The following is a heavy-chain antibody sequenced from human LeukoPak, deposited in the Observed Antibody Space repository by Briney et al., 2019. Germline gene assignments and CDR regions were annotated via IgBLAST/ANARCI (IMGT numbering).Heavy chain of an antibody. J-gene: IGHJ4*02. Sequence: APVKVSFKASGYTFTSYGITWVRQAPGQGLEWMGWISTYNGNTNNAQKLQGRVTMTTDTSTSTAYMELRSLRSDDTAVYYCARVYNYYDTSGYYLGNYFDYWGRGTLVTVSS. CDR3: ARVYNYYDTSGYYLGNYFDY. V-gene: IGHV1-18*01. CDR1: GYTFTSYG. CDR2: ISTYNGNT. D-gene: IGHD3-22*01.